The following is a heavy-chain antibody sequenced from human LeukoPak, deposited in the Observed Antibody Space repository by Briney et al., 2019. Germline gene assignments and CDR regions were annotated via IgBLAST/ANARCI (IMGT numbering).Heavy chain of an antibody. Sequence: GGSLRLSCTASGFTFGDYAMSWARQAPGNGLEWVGFIRSKAFGETTEYAASVKGRFTISRDDSKSIAYLQMNSLKTEDTAVYYCTRPKYSGSYGIDYWGQGTLVTVSS. CDR2: IRSKAFGETT. J-gene: IGHJ4*02. D-gene: IGHD1-26*01. CDR3: TRPKYSGSYGIDY. CDR1: GFTFGDYA. V-gene: IGHV3-49*04.